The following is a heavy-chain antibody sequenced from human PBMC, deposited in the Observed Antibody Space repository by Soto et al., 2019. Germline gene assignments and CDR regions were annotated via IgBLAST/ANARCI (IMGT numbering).Heavy chain of an antibody. D-gene: IGHD1-26*01. CDR2: IIPIFGTA. CDR3: ARVGATTQLDFDY. CDR1: GGTFSSYA. J-gene: IGHJ4*02. V-gene: IGHV1-69*13. Sequence: SVKVSCKASGGTFSSYAISWVRLAPGQGLEWMGGIIPIFGTANYAQKFQGRVTITADESTSTAYMELSSLRSEDTAVYYCARVGATTQLDFDYWGQGTLVTVSS.